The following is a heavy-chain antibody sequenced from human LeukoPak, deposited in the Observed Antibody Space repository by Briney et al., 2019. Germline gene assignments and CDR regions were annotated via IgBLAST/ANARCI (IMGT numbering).Heavy chain of an antibody. D-gene: IGHD3-9*01. CDR3: ARVEIFSYCDILTHRTYYFDY. CDR1: GGSISSYY. V-gene: IGHV4-59*12. J-gene: IGHJ4*02. Sequence: SETLSLTCTVSGGSISSYYWNWIRQPPGKGLEWIGYIYYSGSTNYNPSLKSRVTISVDTSKNQFSLKLSSVTAADTAVYYCARVEIFSYCDILTHRTYYFDYWGQGTLVTVSS. CDR2: IYYSGST.